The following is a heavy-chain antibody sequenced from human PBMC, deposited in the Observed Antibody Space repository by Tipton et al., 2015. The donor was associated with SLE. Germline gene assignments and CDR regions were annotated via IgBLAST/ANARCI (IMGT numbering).Heavy chain of an antibody. CDR1: GFTFSSYA. V-gene: IGHV3-23*01. J-gene: IGHJ4*02. D-gene: IGHD6-13*01. CDR3: AKDEVAGYSSSWWDY. CDR2: ISGSGGST. Sequence: GSLRLSCAASGFTFSSYAMHWVRQAPGKGLEWVSAISGSGGSTYYADSVKGRFTISRDNSKNTLYLQMNSLRAEDTAVYYCAKDEVAGYSSSWWDYWGQGTLVTVSS.